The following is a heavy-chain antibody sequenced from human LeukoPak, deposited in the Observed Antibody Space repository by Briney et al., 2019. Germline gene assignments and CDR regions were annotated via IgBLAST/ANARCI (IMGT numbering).Heavy chain of an antibody. D-gene: IGHD1-26*01. CDR2: ISYDGSNK. V-gene: IGHV3-30-3*01. J-gene: IGHJ2*01. Sequence: PGGSLRLSCAASGFTFSSYAMHWVRQAPGKGLEWVAVISYDGSNKYYADSVKGRFTISRDNSKNTLYLQMNSLRAEDTAVYYCARESGSYRFHWYFDLWGRGTLVTVSS. CDR1: GFTFSSYA. CDR3: ARESGSYRFHWYFDL.